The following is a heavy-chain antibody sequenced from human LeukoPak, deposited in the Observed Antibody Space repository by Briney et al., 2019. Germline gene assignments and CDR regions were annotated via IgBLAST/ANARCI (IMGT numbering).Heavy chain of an antibody. CDR1: GFTFSSYS. D-gene: IGHD6-13*01. CDR3: AKRVPYSSSWPCFDH. Sequence: KPGGSLRLSCAASGFTFSSYSMNWVRQAPGKGLEWVSSISSSSSYIYYADSVKGRFTISRDNSKKTLYLQMNSLRVEDSALYYCAKRVPYSSSWPCFDHWGQGALVTVSS. J-gene: IGHJ4*02. CDR2: ISSSSSYI. V-gene: IGHV3-21*04.